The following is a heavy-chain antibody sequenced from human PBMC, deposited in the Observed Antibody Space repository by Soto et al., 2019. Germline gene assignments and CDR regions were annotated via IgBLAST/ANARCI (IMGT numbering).Heavy chain of an antibody. Sequence: ASVKVSCKASGYGFSSSFVHWVRQAPGQGLEWMAMINPTVGSTSYAHNFQGRIDVTRDTSTATVYLDLSSLRSADTAIYYCAREVNTVIMPGDTEDYSGLDVWGQGTPVTVSS. V-gene: IGHV1-46*01. CDR1: GYGFSSSF. CDR3: AREVNTVIMPGDTEDYSGLDV. CDR2: INPTVGST. J-gene: IGHJ6*02. D-gene: IGHD2-21*02.